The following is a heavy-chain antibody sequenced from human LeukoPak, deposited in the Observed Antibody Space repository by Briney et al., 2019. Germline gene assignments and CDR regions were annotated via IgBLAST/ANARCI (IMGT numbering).Heavy chain of an antibody. CDR2: IHPGGGST. CDR1: GYTFTSYY. Sequence: ASVKVSCKASGYTFTSYYIVWVRQAPGQGLECMGIIHPGGGSTTYAPSFQGRVSLTRDMSTRTVYLELSSVTTEDTVVYYCARGDYSSSLEGLAFWGQGTLVTVSS. V-gene: IGHV1-46*01. D-gene: IGHD4-11*01. J-gene: IGHJ4*02. CDR3: ARGDYSSSLEGLAF.